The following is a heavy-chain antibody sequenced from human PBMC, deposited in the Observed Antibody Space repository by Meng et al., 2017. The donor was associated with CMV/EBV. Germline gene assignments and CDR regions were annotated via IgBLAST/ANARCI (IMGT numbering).Heavy chain of an antibody. D-gene: IGHD6-19*01. CDR1: GGSISSSSYH. Sequence: QLQLQEWGPGLVTPSEPRSLTCTVSGGSISSSSYHWGWIRQPPGKGLEWIGSIYYSGSTYYNPSLKSRVTISVDTSKNQFSLKLSSVTAADTAVYYCARDSAVAGVVDYWGQGTLVTVSS. V-gene: IGHV4-39*07. J-gene: IGHJ4*02. CDR3: ARDSAVAGVVDY. CDR2: IYYSGST.